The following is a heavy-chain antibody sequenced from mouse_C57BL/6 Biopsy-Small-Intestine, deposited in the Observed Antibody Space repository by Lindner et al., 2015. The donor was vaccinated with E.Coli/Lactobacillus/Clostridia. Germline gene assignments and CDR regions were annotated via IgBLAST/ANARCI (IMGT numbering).Heavy chain of an antibody. D-gene: IGHD3-3*01. CDR1: GFTFSDYG. CDR3: ARGTGRGVDY. V-gene: IGHV5-17*01. Sequence: EVQLQESGGGLVKPGGSLKLSCAASGFTFSDYGMHWVRQAPEKGLEWVAYISSGSKTIYYADTVKGRFTISRDNAKNTLFLQMTSLRSEDTAIYYCARGTGRGVDYWGQGTTLTVSS. CDR2: ISSGSKTI. J-gene: IGHJ2*01.